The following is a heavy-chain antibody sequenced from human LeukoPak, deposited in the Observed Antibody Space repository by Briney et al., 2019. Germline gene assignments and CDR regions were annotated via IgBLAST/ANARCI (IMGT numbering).Heavy chain of an antibody. CDR1: GGSISSSSYY. V-gene: IGHV4-39*07. J-gene: IGHJ5*02. D-gene: IGHD3-9*01. CDR3: ARDGPYYDILTGQNWFDP. CDR2: MYYGGST. Sequence: SETLSLTCTVSGGSISSSSYYWVWIRQPPGKGLEWIGSMYYGGSTYYNPSLKSRVTISVDTSKNQFSLKLSSVTAADTAVYYCARDGPYYDILTGQNWFDPWGQGTLVTVSS.